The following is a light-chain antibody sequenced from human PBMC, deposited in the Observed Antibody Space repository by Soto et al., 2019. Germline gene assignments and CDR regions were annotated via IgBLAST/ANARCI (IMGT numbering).Light chain of an antibody. V-gene: IGLV2-14*01. Sequence: QSALTQPASVSGSPGQSVAISCTGTSSDVGAYNYVSWYQQHPGKAPKLLLSEVSNRPSGVSDRFSGSKSGNTASLTISGLQAEDEAHYYCSLLTTSFTYVFGTGTKVTVL. J-gene: IGLJ1*01. CDR3: SLLTTSFTYV. CDR2: EVS. CDR1: SSDVGAYNY.